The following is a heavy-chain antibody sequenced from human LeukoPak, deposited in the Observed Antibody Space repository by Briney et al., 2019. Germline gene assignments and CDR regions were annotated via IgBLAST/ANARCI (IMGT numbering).Heavy chain of an antibody. CDR3: ARAPTTVTTYGVVYYFDY. D-gene: IGHD4-17*01. CDR2: IKQDGSEK. V-gene: IGHV3-7*04. Sequence: GGSVTLSCAASGFTFSSYAMRWVRQAPGKGLEWVANIKQDGSEKYYVDFVKGWFTISRDNAKNSLHLQLKRLGADDPAVYYCARAPTTVTTYGVVYYFDYWGQGTLVSVSS. CDR1: GFTFSSYA. J-gene: IGHJ4*02.